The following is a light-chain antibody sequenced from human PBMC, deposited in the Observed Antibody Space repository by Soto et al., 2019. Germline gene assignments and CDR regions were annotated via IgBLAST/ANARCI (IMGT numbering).Light chain of an antibody. CDR1: QSVRSGH. J-gene: IGKJ3*01. CDR2: DAS. V-gene: IGKV3-20*01. CDR3: HQYGRSASSIT. Sequence: DSVLTQSPGTLSLSPGDRATLSCRASQSVRSGHLAWYQQKPGPAPRLVIYDASTRATGIPDRFSGGGSGTDFTLTISRVEPEDFAVYYCHQYGRSASSITFGPGTKVEIK.